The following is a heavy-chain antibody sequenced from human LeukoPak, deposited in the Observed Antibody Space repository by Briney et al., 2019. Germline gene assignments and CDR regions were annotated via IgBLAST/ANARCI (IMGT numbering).Heavy chain of an antibody. Sequence: GGSLRLSCAASGFTFSSYSMNWVRQAPGKGLEWVSSISSSSSYIYYADSVKGRFTISRDNAKNSLYLQMNSLRAEGTAVYYCARAGCSSTSCYPGYDWFDPWGQGTLVTVSS. V-gene: IGHV3-21*01. CDR1: GFTFSSYS. J-gene: IGHJ5*02. D-gene: IGHD2-2*01. CDR2: ISSSSSYI. CDR3: ARAGCSSTSCYPGYDWFDP.